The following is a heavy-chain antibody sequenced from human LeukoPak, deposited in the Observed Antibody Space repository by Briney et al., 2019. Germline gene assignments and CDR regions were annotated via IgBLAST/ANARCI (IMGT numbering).Heavy chain of an antibody. CDR2: ISGSGGST. Sequence: GGSLRLSCAASGFTFSSYAMSWVRQAPGKGLEWVSAISGSGGSTYYADSVKGRFTISRDNSKNTLYLQMNSLRAEDTAVYYCAKDAPGGGLIRYYYYMDVWGKGTTVTVSS. D-gene: IGHD6-19*01. CDR3: AKDAPGGGLIRYYYYMDV. J-gene: IGHJ6*03. V-gene: IGHV3-23*01. CDR1: GFTFSSYA.